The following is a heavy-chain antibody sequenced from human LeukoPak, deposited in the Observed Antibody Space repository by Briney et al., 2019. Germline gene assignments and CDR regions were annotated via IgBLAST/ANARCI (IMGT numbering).Heavy chain of an antibody. D-gene: IGHD3-9*01. Sequence: GGSLRLSCAASGFPFSNHAMSWVRQPPGKGLEWVSAISGSGGSTYYADSVKGRFTISRDNSKNTLYLQMNSLRAEDTAVYYCAKGEGLTGYYTCFDYWGQGTLVTVSS. J-gene: IGHJ4*02. CDR3: AKGEGLTGYYTCFDY. V-gene: IGHV3-23*01. CDR2: ISGSGGST. CDR1: GFPFSNHA.